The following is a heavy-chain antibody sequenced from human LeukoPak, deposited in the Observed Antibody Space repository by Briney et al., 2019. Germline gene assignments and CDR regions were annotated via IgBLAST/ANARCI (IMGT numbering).Heavy chain of an antibody. Sequence: GGSLRLSCAASGFTFSAYEMNWVRQAPGKGLEWVSYISSSGRTIYYADSVKGRFPISRDNAQSSLYLQMNSLRAEDTAVYYCARDPYSSSWSYGMDVWGQGTAVTVSS. D-gene: IGHD6-13*01. CDR2: ISSSGRTI. CDR3: ARDPYSSSWSYGMDV. V-gene: IGHV3-48*03. J-gene: IGHJ6*02. CDR1: GFTFSAYE.